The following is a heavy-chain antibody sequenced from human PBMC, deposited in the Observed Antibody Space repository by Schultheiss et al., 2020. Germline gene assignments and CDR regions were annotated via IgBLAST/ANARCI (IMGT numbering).Heavy chain of an antibody. V-gene: IGHV4-31*01. Sequence: SETLSLTCTVSGGSISSGGYYWSWIRQHPGKGLEWIGYIYYSGSTYYNPSLKSLVTISVDTSKNQFSLKLSSVTAADTAVYYCARVSDPWGRCSGSFDYWGQGTLVTFSS. CDR3: ARVSDPWGRCSGSFDY. J-gene: IGHJ4*02. CDR2: IYYSGST. D-gene: IGHD3-10*02. CDR1: GGSISSGGYY.